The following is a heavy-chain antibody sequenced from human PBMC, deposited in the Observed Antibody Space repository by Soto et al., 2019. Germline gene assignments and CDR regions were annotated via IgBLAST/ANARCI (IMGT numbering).Heavy chain of an antibody. CDR3: AMVDLYVTPTPQDV. D-gene: IGHD3-16*01. J-gene: IGHJ6*02. CDR2: IGPYTGKT. Sequence: QVQLEQSGDEVKKPGASVKVSCKASGYIFVNYGIAWVRQAPGQGLEWLGWIGPYTGKTNFATKVQGRLPLTTDTXXSTAFMDLGSLTSADTAVYYCAMVDLYVTPTPQDVWGQGTTVTVSS. V-gene: IGHV1-18*01. CDR1: GYIFVNYG.